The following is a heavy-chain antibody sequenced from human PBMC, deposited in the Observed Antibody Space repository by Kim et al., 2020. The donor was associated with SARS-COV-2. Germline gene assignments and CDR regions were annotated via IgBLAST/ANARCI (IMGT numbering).Heavy chain of an antibody. CDR3: ASRVYTYGSDCDY. CDR2: INPSGDST. J-gene: IGHJ4*02. D-gene: IGHD5-18*01. Sequence: ASVNVSCKASGYTFSNYYMHWVRQAPGQGLEWMGVINPSGDSTIYAQNFQGRVTMTRDTSTSTLYMEVNSLRSEHTAVYYCASRVYTYGSDCDYWGQVTL. V-gene: IGHV1-46*01. CDR1: GYTFSNYY.